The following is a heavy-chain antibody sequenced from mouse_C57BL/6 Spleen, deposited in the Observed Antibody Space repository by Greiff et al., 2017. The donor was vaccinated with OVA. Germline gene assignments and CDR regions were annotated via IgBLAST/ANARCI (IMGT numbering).Heavy chain of an antibody. V-gene: IGHV5-17*01. Sequence: EVMLVESGGGLVKPGGSLKLSCAASGFTFSDYGMHWVRQAPEKGLEWVAYISSGSSTIYYADTVKGRFTISRDNAKNTLFLQMTSLRSEDTAMYYCAREDYDGYYVGYWGQGTTLTVSS. J-gene: IGHJ2*01. CDR1: GFTFSDYG. D-gene: IGHD2-3*01. CDR3: AREDYDGYYVGY. CDR2: ISSGSSTI.